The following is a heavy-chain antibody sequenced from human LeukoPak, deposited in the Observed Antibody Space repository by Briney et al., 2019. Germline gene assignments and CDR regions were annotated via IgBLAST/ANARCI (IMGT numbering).Heavy chain of an antibody. CDR3: ARSTDGYSGNYYSG. CDR2: INPSSGST. Sequence: GASVKVSCKASGYTFTTYYLHWVRQAPGHALEWMGIINPSSGSTTYAQKFQGRVTMTRDTSTSTVYMELSSLRSDDTAVYYCARSTDGYSGNYYSGWGPGTTVTVSS. CDR1: GYTFTTYY. D-gene: IGHD5-24*01. V-gene: IGHV1-46*01. J-gene: IGHJ6*02.